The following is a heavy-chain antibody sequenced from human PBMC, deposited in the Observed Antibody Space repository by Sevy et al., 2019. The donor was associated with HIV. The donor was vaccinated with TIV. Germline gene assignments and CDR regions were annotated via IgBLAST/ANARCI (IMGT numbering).Heavy chain of an antibody. CDR1: GYSFTSYW. CDR2: IYPGDSDT. D-gene: IGHD2-8*02. V-gene: IGHV5-51*01. CDR3: AIYHGDCTGGVCSRYYYYYYGMDV. Sequence: GESLKISCKGSGYSFTSYWIGWVRQMPGKGLEWMGIIYPGDSDTRDSPSFQGQFTISADKSISTAYLQWSSLKAWDTALYYCAIYHGDCTGGVCSRYYYYYYGMDVWGQRTTVTASS. J-gene: IGHJ6*02.